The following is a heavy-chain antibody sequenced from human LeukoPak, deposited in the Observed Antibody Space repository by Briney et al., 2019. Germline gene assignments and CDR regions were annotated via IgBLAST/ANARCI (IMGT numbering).Heavy chain of an antibody. V-gene: IGHV3-11*04. Sequence: GGSLRLSCAASGFTFSDYYMTWIRQAPGKGLEWVSAISGSGSIIKYADSMKGRFTISRDNAKNSLYLQMKSLRAEDTAVYYCAREARWLQSKPLDYWGQGTLVTVSS. D-gene: IGHD5-24*01. J-gene: IGHJ4*02. CDR3: AREARWLQSKPLDY. CDR2: ISGSGSII. CDR1: GFTFSDYY.